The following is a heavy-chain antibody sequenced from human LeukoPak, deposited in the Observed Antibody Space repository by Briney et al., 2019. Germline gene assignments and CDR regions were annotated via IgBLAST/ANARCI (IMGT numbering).Heavy chain of an antibody. V-gene: IGHV3-30*18. Sequence: GGSLRLSCVTSGFTFSNYAMHWVRQAPGKGLEWVAVISYDGVNEYYADSLKGRFTISRDSSGNTVYLQMNSLRIDDTAVYYLVKASSGSYWGGYFDYWGQGALVTVSS. CDR2: ISYDGVNE. CDR1: GFTFSNYA. D-gene: IGHD1-26*01. CDR3: VKASSGSYWGGYFDY. J-gene: IGHJ4*02.